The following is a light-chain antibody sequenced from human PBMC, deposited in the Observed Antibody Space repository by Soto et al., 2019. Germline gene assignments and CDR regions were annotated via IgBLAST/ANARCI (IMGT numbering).Light chain of an antibody. Sequence: EIVLTQSPGTLPLSPGERATLSCRASQSVSSSYLAWYQQKPSQAPRLLIYGASSRATGIPDRFSGSGSGTDFTLTISRLEPEDFAVYYCQQYGSSPRVTFGPGTKVDIK. CDR2: GAS. V-gene: IGKV3-20*01. CDR3: QQYGSSPRVT. CDR1: QSVSSSY. J-gene: IGKJ3*01.